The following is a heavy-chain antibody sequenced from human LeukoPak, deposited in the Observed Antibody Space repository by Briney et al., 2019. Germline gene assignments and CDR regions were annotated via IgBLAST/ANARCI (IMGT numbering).Heavy chain of an antibody. CDR3: AKDFDDFWSGYYQPADY. D-gene: IGHD3-3*01. J-gene: IGHJ4*02. Sequence: GGSLRLSCAASGFTFSSYSMHWVRQAPGKGLEWVAVISYDGSNKYYADSVKGRFTISRDNSKNTLYLQMNSLRAEDTAVYYCAKDFDDFWSGYYQPADYWGQGTLVTVSS. CDR1: GFTFSSYS. CDR2: ISYDGSNK. V-gene: IGHV3-30*18.